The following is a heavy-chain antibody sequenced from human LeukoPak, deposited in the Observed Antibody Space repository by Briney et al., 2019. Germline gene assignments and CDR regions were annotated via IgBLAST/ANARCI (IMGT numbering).Heavy chain of an antibody. CDR1: GSTFGDYA. Sequence: NPGGSLRLYCTASGSTFGDYAMSWMRQAPGKGLERVGFIRSKAYGGTTEYAASVKGRFTISRDNTKSIANLQMNSLNTEVTPVYYCPRTRAVAGTPYYFHHGAQAPLVPVSS. J-gene: IGHJ4*02. CDR3: PRTRAVAGTPYYFHH. V-gene: IGHV3-49*05. D-gene: IGHD6-19*01. CDR2: IRSKAYGGTT.